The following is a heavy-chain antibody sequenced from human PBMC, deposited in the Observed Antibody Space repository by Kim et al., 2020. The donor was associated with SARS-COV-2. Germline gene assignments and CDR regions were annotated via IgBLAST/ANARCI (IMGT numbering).Heavy chain of an antibody. CDR1: GFTFSSYA. CDR2: ISYDGSNK. CDR3: ARVARGDGYNYGAKDAAY. V-gene: IGHV3-30*04. D-gene: IGHD5-12*01. Sequence: GGSLRLSCAASGFTFSSYAMHWVRQAPGKGLEWVAVISYDGSNKYYADSVKGRFTISRDNSKNTLYLQMNSLRAEDTAVYYCARVARGDGYNYGAKDAAYWGQGTLVTVSS. J-gene: IGHJ4*02.